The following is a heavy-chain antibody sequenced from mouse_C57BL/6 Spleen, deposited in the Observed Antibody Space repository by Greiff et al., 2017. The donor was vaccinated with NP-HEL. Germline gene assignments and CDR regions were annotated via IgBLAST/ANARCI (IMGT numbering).Heavy chain of an antibody. CDR3: ARGDGSGYLDY. CDR1: GYAFTNSL. V-gene: IGHV1-54*01. CDR2: INPGSGGT. Sequence: VQLQQSGAELVRPGTSVKVSCKASGYAFTNSLIEWVKQRPGQGLEWIGVINPGSGGTNYNEKFKGKGTLTADKSSSTAYLQLSSLTSEDAAVYFCARGDGSGYLDYWGQGTTLTVSS. J-gene: IGHJ2*01. D-gene: IGHD3-2*02.